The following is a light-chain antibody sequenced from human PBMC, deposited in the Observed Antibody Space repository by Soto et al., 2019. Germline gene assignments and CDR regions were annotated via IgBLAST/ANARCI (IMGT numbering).Light chain of an antibody. J-gene: IGKJ4*01. V-gene: IGKV3-11*01. Sequence: EIVLTQSPATLSLSPGERATLSCRASQSVSTYLAWYQQKPDQAPRLLIYDASNRATGIPARFSGSGSGTDFTLTISSLEPEDFAVYYCQQRSDWPPLTFGGGTKVAIK. CDR1: QSVSTY. CDR3: QQRSDWPPLT. CDR2: DAS.